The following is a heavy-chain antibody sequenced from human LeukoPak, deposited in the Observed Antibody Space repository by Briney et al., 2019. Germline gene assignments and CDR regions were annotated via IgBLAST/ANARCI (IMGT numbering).Heavy chain of an antibody. J-gene: IGHJ4*02. CDR2: IRYDGSNK. Sequence: GGSLRLSCAASGFTFSSYGMHWVRQAPGKGLEWVAFIRYDGSNKYYADSVKGRFTISRDNSKNTLYLQMNSLRAEDTAVYYCASRHPVVAVIPSPYYFDYWGQGTLVTVSS. CDR3: ASRHPVVAVIPSPYYFDY. D-gene: IGHD2-15*01. V-gene: IGHV3-30*02. CDR1: GFTFSSYG.